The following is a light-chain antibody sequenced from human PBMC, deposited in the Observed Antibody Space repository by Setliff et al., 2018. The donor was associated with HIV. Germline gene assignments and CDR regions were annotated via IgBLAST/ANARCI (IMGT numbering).Light chain of an antibody. Sequence: NFMLTQPHSVSESPGKTVTISCTRSSGSIANNYVQWYQQRPGSSPTTVIYQHNQGPSEVPDRFSGSIDSSSNSASLTISGLRTEDEADYYCQSYDNNNYVFGTGTKVTVL. CDR3: QSYDNNNYV. J-gene: IGLJ1*01. V-gene: IGLV6-57*01. CDR1: SGSIANNY. CDR2: QHN.